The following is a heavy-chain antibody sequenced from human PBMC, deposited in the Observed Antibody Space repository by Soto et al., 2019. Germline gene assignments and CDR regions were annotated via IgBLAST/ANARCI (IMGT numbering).Heavy chain of an antibody. Sequence: QVQLQESGPGLVEASETLSLTCTVSGGSLGIYYWGWIRQPPGRGREWIGYVFYTGRANYNASLKGRVSISLDTSNYQFSLKLSSVTAADTAVYYCARDGDGRMTTNPYYYNGMDVWGPGTTVTVSS. J-gene: IGHJ6*02. CDR3: ARDGDGRMTTNPYYYNGMDV. V-gene: IGHV4-59*01. CDR1: GGSLGIYY. CDR2: VFYTGRA. D-gene: IGHD4-4*01.